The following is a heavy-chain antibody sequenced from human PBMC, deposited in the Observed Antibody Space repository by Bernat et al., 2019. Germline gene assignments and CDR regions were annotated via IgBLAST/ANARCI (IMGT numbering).Heavy chain of an antibody. J-gene: IGHJ2*01. CDR2: VSFDGTTT. CDR1: GFTFSTYG. CDR3: AKEGVAVYSGWYFNL. V-gene: IGHV3-30*18. Sequence: VQLVESGGGVVRPGGSLRLSCAASGFTFSTYGMSWVRQAPGKGLEWVAIVSFDGTTTFHADSVKGRFTISRDNSKKTLFLQMNSLRIEDTAVYYCAKEGVAVYSGWYFNLWGRGALVTVSS. D-gene: IGHD2-21*01.